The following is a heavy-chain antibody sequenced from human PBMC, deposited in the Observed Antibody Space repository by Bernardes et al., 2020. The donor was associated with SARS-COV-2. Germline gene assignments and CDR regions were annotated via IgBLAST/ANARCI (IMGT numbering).Heavy chain of an antibody. D-gene: IGHD3-22*01. V-gene: IGHV4-59*08. Sequence: ETLSLTCTVSGGSISSYYWSWIRQPPGKGLEWIGYIYYSGSTNYNPSLKSRVTISVDTSKNQFSLKLSSVTAADTAVYYCARTRVDYYDSSGYYVFDYWGQGTLVTVSS. CDR2: IYYSGST. CDR3: ARTRVDYYDSSGYYVFDY. J-gene: IGHJ4*02. CDR1: GGSISSYY.